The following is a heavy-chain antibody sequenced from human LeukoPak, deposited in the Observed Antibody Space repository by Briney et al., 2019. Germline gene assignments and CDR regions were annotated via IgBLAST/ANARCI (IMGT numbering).Heavy chain of an antibody. Sequence: GGSLRLSCAASGFTFSSYGMHWVRQAPGKGLEWVAFIRYDGSNKYYADSVKGRFTISRDNSKNTLYLQMNSLRAEDTAVYYCARGSMHIYHLYTDYWGQGTLVTVSS. CDR2: IRYDGSNK. J-gene: IGHJ4*02. D-gene: IGHD3-16*02. V-gene: IGHV3-30*02. CDR3: ARGSMHIYHLYTDY. CDR1: GFTFSSYG.